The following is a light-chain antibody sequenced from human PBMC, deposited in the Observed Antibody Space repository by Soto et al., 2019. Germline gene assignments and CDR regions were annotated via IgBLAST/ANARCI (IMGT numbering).Light chain of an antibody. CDR3: QQYNNWPWT. CDR1: QSVSSN. CDR2: GAS. V-gene: IGKV3-15*01. J-gene: IGKJ1*01. Sequence: EIVTTQSPATLSVSPGERVTISCRASQSVSSNLAWYQHKLGQAPRLLIYGASTRATGIPARFSGSGSGTEFTLTISSLQSEDFAVYYCQQYNNWPWTFGQGTKVDIK.